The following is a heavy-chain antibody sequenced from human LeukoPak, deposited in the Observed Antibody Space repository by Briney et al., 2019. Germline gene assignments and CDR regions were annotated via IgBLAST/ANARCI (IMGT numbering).Heavy chain of an antibody. CDR2: ISGSGGST. D-gene: IGHD2-15*01. V-gene: IGHV3-23*01. CDR3: ARGGGWDV. Sequence: GGSLRLSCAASGSTFSSYAMSWVRQAPGKGLEWVSAISGSGGSTYYADSVKGRFTISRDNAKNSLYLQMSNLRAEDTAVYFCARGGGWDVWGQGATVTVSS. J-gene: IGHJ6*02. CDR1: GSTFSSYA.